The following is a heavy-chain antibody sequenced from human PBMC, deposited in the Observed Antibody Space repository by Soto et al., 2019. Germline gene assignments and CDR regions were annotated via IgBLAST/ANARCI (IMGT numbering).Heavy chain of an antibody. Sequence: QMQLVQSGPEVKKPGTSVKVSCKASGFTFTSSAVQWVRQSRGLRIDWIGWIVVGSGNTNYAQKFQERVTVTRDMATSTVYMELSSLRSEDTAVYYCAADLTYCGGDCYVDWGQGTLVTVSS. CDR1: GFTFTSSA. CDR3: AADLTYCGGDCYVD. V-gene: IGHV1-58*01. J-gene: IGHJ4*02. D-gene: IGHD2-21*02. CDR2: IVVGSGNT.